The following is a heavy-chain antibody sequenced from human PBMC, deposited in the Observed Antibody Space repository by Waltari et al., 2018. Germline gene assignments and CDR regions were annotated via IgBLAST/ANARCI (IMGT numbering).Heavy chain of an antibody. V-gene: IGHV3-48*04. CDR3: ARYIKGYYYYYMDV. Sequence: EVQLVESGGGLVQPGGSLRLSCAASGFTFSSYSMNWVRQAPGKGLEWVSYISSSSSTIYYADSVKGRFTISRDNAKNSLYLQMNSLRAEDTAVYYCARYIKGYYYYYMDVWGKGTTVTVSS. CDR1: GFTFSSYS. J-gene: IGHJ6*03. CDR2: ISSSSSTI.